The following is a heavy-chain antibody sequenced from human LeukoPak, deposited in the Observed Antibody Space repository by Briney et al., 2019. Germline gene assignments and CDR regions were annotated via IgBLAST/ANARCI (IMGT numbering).Heavy chain of an antibody. CDR3: TRDLMDYDVSTGLHHYYMDV. CDR1: GFSFSSYW. Sequence: GGSLRLSCVASGFSFSSYWMHWVRQDPRKGLVRVTRINGDGRNINYADSVRGRFTISRDNAKNTLYLQMNTLRVEDTAVYYCTRDLMDYDVSTGLHHYYMDVWGQGTTVTVSS. CDR2: INGDGRNI. J-gene: IGHJ6*02. D-gene: IGHD3-9*01. V-gene: IGHV3-74*01.